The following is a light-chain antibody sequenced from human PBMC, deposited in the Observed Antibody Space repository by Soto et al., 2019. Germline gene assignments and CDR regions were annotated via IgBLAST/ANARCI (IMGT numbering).Light chain of an antibody. CDR2: RNN. CDR1: DSNIGTNS. Sequence: QSVLTQPPSASGTPGQRVTISCSGSDSNIGTNSVYWYQHLPGTAPKLLIYRNNQRPSGVPDRFSGSKSGTSASLAISGLRFEDGADYYCTSFTSSNTWVFGGGTKVTVL. V-gene: IGLV1-47*01. CDR3: TSFTSSNTWV. J-gene: IGLJ3*02.